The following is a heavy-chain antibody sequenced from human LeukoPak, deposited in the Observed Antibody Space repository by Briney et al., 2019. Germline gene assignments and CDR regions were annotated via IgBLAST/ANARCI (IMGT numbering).Heavy chain of an antibody. CDR3: ASRPGGPATVDY. J-gene: IGHJ4*02. CDR2: ISSSSSYI. Sequence: GGSLRLSCAASGFXFSSYSMNWVRQAPGKGLEWVSSISSSSSYIYYADSVKGRFTISRDNAKNSLYLQMNSLRAEDTAVYYCASRPGGPATVDYWGQGTLVTVSS. CDR1: GFXFSSYS. D-gene: IGHD6-6*01. V-gene: IGHV3-21*01.